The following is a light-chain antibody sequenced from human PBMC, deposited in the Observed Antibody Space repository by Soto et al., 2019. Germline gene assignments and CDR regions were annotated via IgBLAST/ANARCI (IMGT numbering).Light chain of an antibody. CDR3: QQYGSSPWT. CDR1: QSVSSSY. J-gene: IGKJ1*01. V-gene: IGKV3-20*01. CDR2: AAS. Sequence: EIVLTQSPGTLSLSPGERATLSCRASQSVSSSYLVWHQQKTGQAPRLLIYAASRRATDIPDRFSGSGSVKDFTITISRLEPEDFAVYYCQQYGSSPWTFGQGTKVEIK.